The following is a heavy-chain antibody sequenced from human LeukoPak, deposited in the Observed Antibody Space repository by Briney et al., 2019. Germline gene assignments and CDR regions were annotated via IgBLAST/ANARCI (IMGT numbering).Heavy chain of an antibody. V-gene: IGHV3-11*01. Sequence: GGSLRLSCAASGFTFSDYYMSWIRQAPGKGLEWVSYISSSGSTIYYADSVKGRFTISRDNAKNSLYLQMNSLRAEDTAVYYCARRNPLTQDAFDIWGQGTMVTVSS. CDR1: GFTFSDYY. D-gene: IGHD2-21*02. J-gene: IGHJ3*02. CDR3: ARRNPLTQDAFDI. CDR2: ISSSGSTI.